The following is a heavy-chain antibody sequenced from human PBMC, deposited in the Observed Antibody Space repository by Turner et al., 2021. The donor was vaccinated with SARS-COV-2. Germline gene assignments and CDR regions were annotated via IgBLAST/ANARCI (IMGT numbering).Heavy chain of an antibody. CDR1: GFTVSSNY. Sequence: VQLVESVGVFVQPGGSLRLSCAASGFTVSSNYLSWVRQAPGKGLEWVSVIYSGGSTYYADSVKGRFTISRDNSKNTLYLQMNSLRAEDTAVYYCATDLKGGRGPWGQGTLVTVSS. CDR3: ATDLKGGRGP. CDR2: IYSGGST. D-gene: IGHD1-26*01. J-gene: IGHJ5*02. V-gene: IGHV3-66*02.